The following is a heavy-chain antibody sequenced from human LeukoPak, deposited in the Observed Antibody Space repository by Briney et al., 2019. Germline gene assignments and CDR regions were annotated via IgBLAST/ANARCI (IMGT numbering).Heavy chain of an antibody. CDR3: ARVQREYTSFSVFYYMDV. Sequence: PGGSLRLSCAASGFTFSDYYMSWIRQAPGKGLEWISYISSSGSAIYSADSVQGRFTISRDNAKNSLSLQMNILRAEDTAVYYCARVQREYTSFSVFYYMDVWGKGTAVTISS. J-gene: IGHJ6*03. D-gene: IGHD5-18*01. CDR1: GFTFSDYY. V-gene: IGHV3-11*04. CDR2: ISSSGSAI.